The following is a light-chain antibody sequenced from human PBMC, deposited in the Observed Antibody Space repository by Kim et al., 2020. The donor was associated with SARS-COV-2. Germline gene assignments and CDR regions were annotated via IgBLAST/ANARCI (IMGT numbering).Light chain of an antibody. Sequence: SYELTQPPSVSVSPGQTASITCSGNNLGSKYVCWYQQKPGQSPVLVIYQDTKRPSGIPERFSGSNSGSAATLTISGTQAMDGADYYCQAWDSGTVVFGGGTQLTVL. V-gene: IGLV3-1*01. J-gene: IGLJ2*01. CDR3: QAWDSGTVV. CDR1: NLGSKY. CDR2: QDT.